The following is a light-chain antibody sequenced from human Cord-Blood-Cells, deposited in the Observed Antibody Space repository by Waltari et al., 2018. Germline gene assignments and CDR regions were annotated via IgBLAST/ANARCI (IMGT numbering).Light chain of an antibody. CDR3: QSADSSGTYV. V-gene: IGLV3-25*03. J-gene: IGLJ1*01. CDR1: ALPKQY. CDR2: KDS. Sequence: SYELTQPPSASVSPGQTARTTCSGDALPKQYAYWYQQKPGQAPVLVIYKDSERPSGIPERFSGSSSGTTVTLTISGVQAEDEADYYCQSADSSGTYVFGTGTKVTVL.